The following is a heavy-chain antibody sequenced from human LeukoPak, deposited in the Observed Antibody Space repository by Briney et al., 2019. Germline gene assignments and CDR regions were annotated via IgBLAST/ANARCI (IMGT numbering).Heavy chain of an antibody. CDR2: IKQDGSEK. CDR1: GFTFSSYS. Sequence: GGSLRLSCAASGFTFSSYSMNWVRQAPGKGLEWVANIKQDGSEKYYVDSVKGRFTISRDNAKNSLYLQMNSLRAEDTAVYYCARDHPGYCSGGSCYTELDYWGQGTLVTVSS. CDR3: ARDHPGYCSGGSCYTELDY. D-gene: IGHD2-15*01. V-gene: IGHV3-7*01. J-gene: IGHJ4*02.